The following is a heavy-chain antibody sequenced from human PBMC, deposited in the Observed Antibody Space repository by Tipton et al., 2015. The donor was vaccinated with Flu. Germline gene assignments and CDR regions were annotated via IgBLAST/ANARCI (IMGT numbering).Heavy chain of an antibody. CDR3: ARGYGDYGGDAFDI. Sequence: GSLRLSCAASGFTVSSNYMSWVRQAPGKGLEWVSVIYSGGSTYYADSVKGRFTISRDNSKNTLYLQMNSLRAEDTAVYYCARGYGDYGGDAFDIWGQGTMVTVFS. V-gene: IGHV3-53*01. J-gene: IGHJ3*02. CDR1: GFTVSSNY. D-gene: IGHD4-17*01. CDR2: IYSGGST.